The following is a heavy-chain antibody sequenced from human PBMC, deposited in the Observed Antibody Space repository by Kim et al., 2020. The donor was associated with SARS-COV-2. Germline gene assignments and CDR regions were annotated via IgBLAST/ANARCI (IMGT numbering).Heavy chain of an antibody. CDR2: ISGSGGST. Sequence: GGSLRLSCAASGFTFSSYAMSWVRQAPGKGLEWVSAISGSGGSTYYADSVKGRFTISRDNSKNTLYLQMNSLRAEDTAVYYCAKDPHDYVYYYGMDVWGQGTTVTVSS. CDR1: GFTFSSYA. V-gene: IGHV3-23*01. CDR3: AKDPHDYVYYYGMDV. J-gene: IGHJ6*02. D-gene: IGHD4-17*01.